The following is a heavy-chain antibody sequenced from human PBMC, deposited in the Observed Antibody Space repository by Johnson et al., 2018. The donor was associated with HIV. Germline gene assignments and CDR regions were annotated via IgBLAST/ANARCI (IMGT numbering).Heavy chain of an antibody. D-gene: IGHD2-8*01. Sequence: QVQLVESGGALVQPGGSLRLSCAASGFTFDYYWMYWVRQAPGKGLEWVAYISSSGSTILSADSVKGRFTISRDNAKNSLYLQMNSLRAEDTAVYYCARALGLEVCAFDIWGQGTMVPVSS. V-gene: IGHV3-11*01. CDR2: ISSSGSTI. J-gene: IGHJ3*02. CDR3: ARALGLEVCAFDI. CDR1: GFTFDYYW.